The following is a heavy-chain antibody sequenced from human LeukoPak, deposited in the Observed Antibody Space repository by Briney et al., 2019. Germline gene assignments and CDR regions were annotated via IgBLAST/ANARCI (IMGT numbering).Heavy chain of an antibody. CDR3: ATDRDSSGSFDY. CDR2: FDPEDGET. V-gene: IGHV1-24*01. CDR1: GYTLTELS. J-gene: IGHJ4*02. D-gene: IGHD3-22*01. Sequence: ASVKVSCKVSGYTLTELSMHWVRQAPGKGLEWMGGFDPEDGETIYAQKFQGRVTMTEDTSTDTAYMELSSLRSEDTAVYYCATDRDSSGSFDYWGQGTLVTVSS.